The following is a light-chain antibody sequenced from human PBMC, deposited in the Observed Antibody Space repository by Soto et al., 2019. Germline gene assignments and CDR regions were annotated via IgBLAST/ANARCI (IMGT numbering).Light chain of an antibody. CDR3: CSYAGSSTLV. CDR1: SSDVGNYIF. V-gene: IGLV2-23*02. J-gene: IGLJ3*02. CDR2: DIN. Sequence: QSVLTQPASVSGSPGQSITISCTGTSSDVGNYIFVSWYRQHPGKAPKLMIYDINNRPSGVSNRFSGSKSGNTASLTISGLQAEDEADYYCCSYAGSSTLVFGGGTQLTVL.